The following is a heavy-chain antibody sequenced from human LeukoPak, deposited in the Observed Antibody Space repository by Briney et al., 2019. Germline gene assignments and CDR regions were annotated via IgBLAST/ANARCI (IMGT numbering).Heavy chain of an antibody. CDR3: AKDLGYSYGRPPFDY. D-gene: IGHD5-18*01. CDR2: ISYDGSNK. J-gene: IGHJ4*02. Sequence: GRSLRLSCAASGFTFSSYAMHWVRQAPGKGLEWVAVISYDGSNKYYADSVKGRFTISRDNSKNTLYLQMNSLRAEDTAVYYCAKDLGYSYGRPPFDYWGQGTLVTVSS. V-gene: IGHV3-30*04. CDR1: GFTFSSYA.